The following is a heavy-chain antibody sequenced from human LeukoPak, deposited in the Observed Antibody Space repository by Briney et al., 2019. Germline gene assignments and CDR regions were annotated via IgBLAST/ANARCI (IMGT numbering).Heavy chain of an antibody. CDR2: IYYSGST. J-gene: IGHJ6*02. CDR1: GGSVSSGVYF. CDR3: ARNNYVTHFYGLDV. V-gene: IGHV4-61*08. D-gene: IGHD4-11*01. Sequence: SETLSLTCTVSGGSVSSGVYFWSWIRQPPGKGLEWIAYIYYSGSTNYNPSLKSRVTISVDASKNQFSLKLSSVTAADTAVYFCARNNYVTHFYGLDVWGQGTTVTVSS.